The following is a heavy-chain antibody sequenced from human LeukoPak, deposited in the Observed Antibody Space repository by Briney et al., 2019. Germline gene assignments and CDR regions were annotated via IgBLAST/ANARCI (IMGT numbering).Heavy chain of an antibody. V-gene: IGHV4-39*07. CDR3: ARDTYYYDILTGLNYYYYMDV. CDR1: GGSISSSSYY. Sequence: PSETLSLTCTVSGGSISSSSYYWGWIRQPPGKGLEWIGRIYTSGSTNYNPSLKSRVTMSVDTSKNQFSLKLSSVTAADTAVYYCARDTYYYDILTGLNYYYYMDVWGKGTTVTISS. D-gene: IGHD3-9*01. J-gene: IGHJ6*03. CDR2: IYTSGST.